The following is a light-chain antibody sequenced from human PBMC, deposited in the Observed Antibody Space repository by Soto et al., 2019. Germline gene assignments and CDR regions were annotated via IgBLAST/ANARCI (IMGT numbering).Light chain of an antibody. J-gene: IGLJ2*01. CDR1: SGDVGGYHY. Sequence: QSALTQPPSASGSPGQSVTISCTGTSGDVGGYHYVSWYQQPPGKAPKLIIYDVTKRPSGVPDRFSASKSGNTASLTVSGLQAEDEANYYCSSYAGSHNFVLFGGGTQLTVL. CDR3: SSYAGSHNFVL. V-gene: IGLV2-8*01. CDR2: DVT.